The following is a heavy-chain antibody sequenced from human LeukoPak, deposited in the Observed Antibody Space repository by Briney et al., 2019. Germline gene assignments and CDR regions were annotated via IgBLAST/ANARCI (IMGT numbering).Heavy chain of an antibody. V-gene: IGHV4-39*01. CDR3: ARSPRIYMIGTHAFDI. J-gene: IGHJ3*02. CDR1: GGSISSSRYH. Sequence: PSETLSLTCTVSGGSISSSRYHWGWVRQPPGKGLEWIGSIYYSGSTYYNPSLKSRVTISVDTSKNQFSLKLSSVTAADTAVYFCARSPRIYMIGTHAFDIWGQGTMVTVSS. D-gene: IGHD3-22*01. CDR2: IYYSGST.